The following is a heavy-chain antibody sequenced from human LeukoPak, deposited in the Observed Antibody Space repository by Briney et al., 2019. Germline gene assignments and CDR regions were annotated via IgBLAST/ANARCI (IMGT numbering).Heavy chain of an antibody. D-gene: IGHD2-8*01. V-gene: IGHV3-53*01. J-gene: IGHJ4*02. CDR1: GFTFSSYS. CDR2: IYSGGST. Sequence: GGSLRLSCAASGFTFSSYSMTWVRQAPGKGLEWVSVIYSGGSTYYADSVKGRFTISRDNSKNTLYLQMNSLRAEDTAVYYCARDLGVGFDYWGQGTLVTVSS. CDR3: ARDLGVGFDY.